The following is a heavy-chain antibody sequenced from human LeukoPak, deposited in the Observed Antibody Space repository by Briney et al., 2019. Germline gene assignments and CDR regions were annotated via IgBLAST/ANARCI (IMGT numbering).Heavy chain of an antibody. CDR1: GGSISSSSYY. V-gene: IGHV4-39*07. Sequence: SETLSLTCTVSGGSISSSSYYWSWIRQPPGKGLEWIGEINHSGSTNYNPSLKSRVTISVDTSKNQFSLKLSSVTAADTAVYYCARWGYWARGAAFDYWGQGTLVTVSS. D-gene: IGHD3-22*01. CDR2: INHSGST. CDR3: ARWGYWARGAAFDY. J-gene: IGHJ4*02.